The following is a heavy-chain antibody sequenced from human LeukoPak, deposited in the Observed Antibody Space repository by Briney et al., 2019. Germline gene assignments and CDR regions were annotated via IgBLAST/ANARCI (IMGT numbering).Heavy chain of an antibody. CDR3: ARDRSEFDY. J-gene: IGHJ4*02. Sequence: GSLRLSCAASGFTFSNYAMSWVRQAPGKGLEWIGYIYYSGSTNYNPSLESRVTISVDTSKNQFSLKLSSVTAADTAVYYCARDRSEFDYWGQGTLVTVSS. CDR2: IYYSGST. CDR1: GFTFSNYA. V-gene: IGHV4-59*01. D-gene: IGHD3-3*01.